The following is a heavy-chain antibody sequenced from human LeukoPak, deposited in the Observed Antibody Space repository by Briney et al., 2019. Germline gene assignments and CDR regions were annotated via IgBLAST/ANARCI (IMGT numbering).Heavy chain of an antibody. Sequence: GGSLRLSCAASGFTFSYYTMSWVRQAPGKGLEWVSSISSTGSSIYYADSVKGRFTISRDNAKNSLYLQMSSLRVEDTAVYYCARDDVAWNDVHWFDPWGQGTLVSVSS. CDR2: ISSTGSSI. CDR3: ARDDVAWNDVHWFDP. J-gene: IGHJ5*02. V-gene: IGHV3-21*01. CDR1: GFTFSYYT. D-gene: IGHD1-1*01.